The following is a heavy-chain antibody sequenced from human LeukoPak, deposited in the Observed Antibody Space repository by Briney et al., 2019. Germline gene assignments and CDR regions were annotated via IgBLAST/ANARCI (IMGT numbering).Heavy chain of an antibody. CDR2: IYPGDSDT. CDR3: ARLMGDDSSGYYLDAFDI. CDR1: GYSFTSYW. Sequence: GESLKISCKGSGYSFTSYWIGWVRQMPGKGLEWMGIIYPGDSDTRYSPSFQGQVTISADKSISTAYLQWSSLKASDTAMYHCARLMGDDSSGYYLDAFDIWGQGTMVTVSS. D-gene: IGHD3-22*01. J-gene: IGHJ3*02. V-gene: IGHV5-51*01.